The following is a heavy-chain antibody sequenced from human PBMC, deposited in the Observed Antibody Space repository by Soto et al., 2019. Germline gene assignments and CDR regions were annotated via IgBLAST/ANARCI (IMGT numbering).Heavy chain of an antibody. Sequence: QVQLVQSGAEVKKPGSSVKVSCKASGGTFRSYAISWVRQAPGQGLELMGGIIPIFGTANYAQKFQGRVTITADKSTSTAYMELSSLRSEDTAVYCCAKIAAAGYYYYGMDVWGQGTTVTVSS. J-gene: IGHJ6*02. CDR2: IIPIFGTA. CDR1: GGTFRSYA. V-gene: IGHV1-69*06. D-gene: IGHD6-13*01. CDR3: AKIAAAGYYYYGMDV.